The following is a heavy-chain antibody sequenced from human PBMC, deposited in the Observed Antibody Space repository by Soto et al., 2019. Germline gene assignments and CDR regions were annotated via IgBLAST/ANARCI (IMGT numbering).Heavy chain of an antibody. J-gene: IGHJ4*02. CDR3: TSVGIAAAGTSY. CDR2: IRSKANSYAT. CDR1: GFTFSGSA. D-gene: IGHD6-13*01. Sequence: EVQLVESGGGLVQPGGSLKLSCAASGFTFSGSAMHWVRQASGKGLEWVGRIRSKANSYATAYAASVKGRFTISRDDSKNTAYLQMNSLKTEDTAVYYCTSVGIAAAGTSYWGQGTLVTVSS. V-gene: IGHV3-73*01.